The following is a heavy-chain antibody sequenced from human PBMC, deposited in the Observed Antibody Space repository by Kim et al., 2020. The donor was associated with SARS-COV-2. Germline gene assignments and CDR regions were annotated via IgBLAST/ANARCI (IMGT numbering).Heavy chain of an antibody. V-gene: IGHV3-23*01. Sequence: GGSLRLSCAASGIALSSYSVRWVRQAPGKGLDWVSRSGDTTFNADYANSRCTVSRDTSNDTKYPQIIRMSAVDTAKTFCANGPADAFYVRGKGTTVTVSS. CDR2: RSGDTT. D-gene: IGHD2-2*01. CDR1: GIALSSYS. J-gene: IGHJ3*01. CDR3: ANGPADAFYV.